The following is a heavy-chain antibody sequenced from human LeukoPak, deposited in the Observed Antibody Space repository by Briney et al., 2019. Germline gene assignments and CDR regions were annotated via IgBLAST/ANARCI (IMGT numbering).Heavy chain of an antibody. J-gene: IGHJ4*02. CDR3: LRGDSRDF. D-gene: IGHD3-22*01. CDR1: GFAFSTYT. CDR2: INSGGTTT. Sequence: GGSLRLSCAACGFAFSTYTMNWARQAPGKGLEWVASINSGGTTTHYAFSVKSRFTISRDNAPNVLYLQMNGLRGDAAALYSCLRGDSRDFWGQGTLVTASS. V-gene: IGHV3-21*06.